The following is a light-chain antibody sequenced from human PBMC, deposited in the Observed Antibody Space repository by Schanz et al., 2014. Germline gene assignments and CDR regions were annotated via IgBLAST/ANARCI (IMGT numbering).Light chain of an antibody. CDR2: DTS. Sequence: QAVVTQEPSLTVSPGGTVTLPCGSSTGAVTSGHYPYWFQQKPGQAPRTLIYDTSNKHSWTPARFSGSLVGGAAALTLSGVQPEDEAEYYCQLHYGGAWVFGGGTKLTVL. V-gene: IGLV7-46*01. CDR3: QLHYGGAWV. J-gene: IGLJ3*02. CDR1: TGAVTSGHY.